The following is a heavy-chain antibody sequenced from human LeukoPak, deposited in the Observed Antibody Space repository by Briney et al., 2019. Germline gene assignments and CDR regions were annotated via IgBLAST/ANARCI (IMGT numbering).Heavy chain of an antibody. J-gene: IGHJ4*02. CDR1: GGSISSSSYY. CDR2: IYYSGST. D-gene: IGHD5-18*01. Sequence: PSETLSLTCTVSGGSISSSSYYWGWIRQPPGKGLEWIGSIYYSGSTYYNPSLKSRVTISVDTSKNQFSLKLSSVTAADTAVYYCAREWDTAMAPNYWGQGTLVTVSS. V-gene: IGHV4-39*07. CDR3: AREWDTAMAPNY.